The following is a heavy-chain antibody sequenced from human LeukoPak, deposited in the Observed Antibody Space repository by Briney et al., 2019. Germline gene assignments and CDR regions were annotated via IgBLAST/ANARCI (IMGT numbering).Heavy chain of an antibody. Sequence: GGSLRLSCTASGFTFSSYSMNWVRQAPGKGLEWVSSISSSSSYIYYADSVKVRFTISRDNAKNSLYQQMNSLRAEDTAVYYCARAPPSIAAAGNGWFDPWGQGTLVTVSS. J-gene: IGHJ5*02. CDR2: ISSSSSYI. D-gene: IGHD6-13*01. CDR3: ARAPPSIAAAGNGWFDP. CDR1: GFTFSSYS. V-gene: IGHV3-21*01.